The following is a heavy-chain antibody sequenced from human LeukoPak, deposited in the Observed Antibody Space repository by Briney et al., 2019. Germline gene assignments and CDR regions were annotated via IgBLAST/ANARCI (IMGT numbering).Heavy chain of an antibody. V-gene: IGHV4-38-2*02. CDR2: IYHSGST. J-gene: IGHJ4*02. CDR3: AGNQYSSGWYSY. Sequence: PSGTLSLTCTVSGYSISSGYYWGWIRQPPGKGLEWIGSIYHSGSTYYNPSLKSRVTISVDTSKNQFSLKLSSVTAADTAVYYCAGNQYSSGWYSYWGQGTLVTVSS. CDR1: GYSISSGYY. D-gene: IGHD6-19*01.